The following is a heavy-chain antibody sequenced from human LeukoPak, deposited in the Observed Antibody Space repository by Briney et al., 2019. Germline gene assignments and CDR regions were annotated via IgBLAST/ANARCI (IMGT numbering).Heavy chain of an antibody. Sequence: SETLSLTCTVSGGSISSYYWSWIRQPAGKGLEWIGRIYTSGSTNYNPSLKSRVTMSVDTSKNQFSLKLSSVTAADTAVYYCARAQSDLSYYDNSGYAFDIWGQGTMVTVSS. CDR2: IYTSGST. CDR3: ARAQSDLSYYDNSGYAFDI. V-gene: IGHV4-4*07. J-gene: IGHJ3*02. D-gene: IGHD3-22*01. CDR1: GGSISSYY.